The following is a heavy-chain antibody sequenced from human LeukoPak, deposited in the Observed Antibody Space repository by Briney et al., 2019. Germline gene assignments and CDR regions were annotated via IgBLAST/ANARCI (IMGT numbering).Heavy chain of an antibody. CDR3: AKSRTRLEYSSSSAFDY. D-gene: IGHD6-6*01. V-gene: IGHV3-30*18. J-gene: IGHJ4*02. CDR1: GFTFDDYG. Sequence: PGGSLRLSCAASGFTFDDYGMSWGRQAPGKGLEWVAVISYDGSNKCYADSVKGRFTISRDNSKNTLYLQMNSLRAEDTAVCYCAKSRTRLEYSSSSAFDYWGQGTLVTVSS. CDR2: ISYDGSNK.